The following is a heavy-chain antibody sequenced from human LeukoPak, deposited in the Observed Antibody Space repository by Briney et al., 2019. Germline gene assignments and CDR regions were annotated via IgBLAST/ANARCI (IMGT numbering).Heavy chain of an antibody. D-gene: IGHD2-15*01. CDR3: ARTRVVAASDWFDH. J-gene: IGHJ5*02. CDR2: ISSSSSTI. Sequence: GGSLRLSCAASGFTFSSYSMNWVRQAPGKGLEWVSYISSSSSTIYYADSVKGRFTISRDNAKNSLYLQMNSLRAEDTAVYYCARTRVVAASDWFDHWGQGTLVTVSS. V-gene: IGHV3-48*04. CDR1: GFTFSSYS.